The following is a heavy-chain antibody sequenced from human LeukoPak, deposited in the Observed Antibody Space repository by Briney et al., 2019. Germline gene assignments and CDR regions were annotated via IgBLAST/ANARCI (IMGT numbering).Heavy chain of an antibody. CDR1: GFTFSSYG. D-gene: IGHD3-22*01. CDR2: IWYDGSNK. V-gene: IGHV3-33*01. J-gene: IGHJ4*02. CDR3: ARGTHYYDSSGYWEY. Sequence: GGSLRLSCAASGFTFSSYGMHWVRQAPGKGLEWVADIWYDGSNKYYADSVKGRFTISRDNSKNTLYLQMNSLRAEDTAVYYCARGTHYYDSSGYWEYWGQGTLVTVSS.